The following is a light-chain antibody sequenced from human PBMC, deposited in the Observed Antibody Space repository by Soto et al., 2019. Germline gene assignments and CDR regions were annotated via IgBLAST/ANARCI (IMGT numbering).Light chain of an antibody. CDR3: QQYGNSPWT. CDR1: QSVSNNY. Sequence: EIVLTQSPGTLSLSPGERATLSCRASQSVSNNYLAWYQQRPGQAPRLLTYGASSRAIGIQDRFSGSGSGTDFTLTINRLEPEDFAVYYCQQYGNSPWTFGQGTKVEIK. J-gene: IGKJ1*01. CDR2: GAS. V-gene: IGKV3-20*01.